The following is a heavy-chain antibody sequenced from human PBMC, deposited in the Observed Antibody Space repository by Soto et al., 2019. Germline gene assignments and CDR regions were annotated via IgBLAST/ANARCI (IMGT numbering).Heavy chain of an antibody. CDR1: GGTFSPYT. V-gene: IGHV1-69*08. D-gene: IGHD1-26*01. CDR3: ARDWESTVSTWSVGDF. J-gene: IGHJ4*02. CDR2: IIPFLGVT. Sequence: QVQLVQSGAEVKKPGSSVKVSCKASGGTFSPYTVNWVRQAPGQGLEWMGRIIPFLGVTNYAQKFQARVTLTADTSTTTAYMELSGLRFEDTAVYYCARDWESTVSTWSVGDFWGRGTLVTVSS.